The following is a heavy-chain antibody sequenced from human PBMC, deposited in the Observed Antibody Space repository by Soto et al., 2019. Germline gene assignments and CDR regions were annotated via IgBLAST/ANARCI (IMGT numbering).Heavy chain of an antibody. J-gene: IGHJ4*02. Sequence: SETLSLTCTVSGGSISRYYGSWIRQPPGKGLEWIGYIYYSGSTNYNPSLKSRVTISVDTSKNQFSLKLSSVTAADTAVYYCARVGWNDVYYFDYWGQGTLVTVSS. CDR1: GGSISRYY. D-gene: IGHD1-1*01. CDR2: IYYSGST. V-gene: IGHV4-59*01. CDR3: ARVGWNDVYYFDY.